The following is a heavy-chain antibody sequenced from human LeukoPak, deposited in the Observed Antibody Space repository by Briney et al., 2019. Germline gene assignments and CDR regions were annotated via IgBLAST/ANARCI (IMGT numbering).Heavy chain of an antibody. Sequence: SETLSLTCTVSGGSISSYYWSWIRQPPGKGLEWIGYIYYSGSTNYNPSLKSRVTISVDTSKNQFSLKLSSVTAADTAVYYCARDRYCIRTSCSPYNWFDPWGQGTLVTVSS. J-gene: IGHJ5*02. CDR1: GGSISSYY. CDR2: IYYSGST. D-gene: IGHD2-2*01. CDR3: ARDRYCIRTSCSPYNWFDP. V-gene: IGHV4-59*01.